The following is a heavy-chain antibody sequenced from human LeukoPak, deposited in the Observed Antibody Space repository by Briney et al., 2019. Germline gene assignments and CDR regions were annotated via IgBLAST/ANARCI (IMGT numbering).Heavy chain of an antibody. J-gene: IGHJ4*02. CDR2: MSTSGST. CDR1: GGSISSYY. Sequence: SETLSLTCTVSGGSISSYYWSWIRQPAGKGLEWIGRMSTSGSTNYNPSLRSRVTMSVDTSKNQFYLKLSSVTAADTAVYYCARAYPFYCSGGSCSPYYFDYWGQGTLVTVSS. V-gene: IGHV4-4*07. CDR3: ARAYPFYCSGGSCSPYYFDY. D-gene: IGHD2-15*01.